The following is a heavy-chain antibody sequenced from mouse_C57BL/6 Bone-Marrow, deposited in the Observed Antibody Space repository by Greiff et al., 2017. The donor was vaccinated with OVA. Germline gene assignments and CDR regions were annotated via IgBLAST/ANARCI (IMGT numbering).Heavy chain of an antibody. V-gene: IGHV1-85*01. CDR2: IYPRDGST. J-gene: IGHJ2*01. D-gene: IGHD2-3*01. Sequence: VKLMESGPELVKPGASVKLSCKASGYTFTSYDINWVKQRPGPGLEWIGWIYPRDGSTKYNEKFKGKATLTVDTSSSTAYMELHSLTSEDSAVYFCANGWLLPPYYFDYWGQGTTLTVSS. CDR3: ANGWLLPPYYFDY. CDR1: GYTFTSYD.